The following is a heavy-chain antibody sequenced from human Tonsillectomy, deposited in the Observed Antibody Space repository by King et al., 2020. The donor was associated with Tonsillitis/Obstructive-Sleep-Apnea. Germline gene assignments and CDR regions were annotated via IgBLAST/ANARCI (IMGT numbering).Heavy chain of an antibody. V-gene: IGHV4-4*02. D-gene: IGHD2-2*01. J-gene: IGHJ4*02. Sequence: LQLQESGPGLVKPSGTLSLTCAVSGGSLSTSNWWSWVRQPPGKGLEWIGEIYHTGSTMYNPSLETRVTISIDNSKNQFSLNLRSVTAADTAVYYCARMVECSSSSCSASNDYWGQGTLVTGSS. CDR2: IYHTGST. CDR1: GGSLSTSNW. CDR3: ARMVECSSSSCSASNDY.